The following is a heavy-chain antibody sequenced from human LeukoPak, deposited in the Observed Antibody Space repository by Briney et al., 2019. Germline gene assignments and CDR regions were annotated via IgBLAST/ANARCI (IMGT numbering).Heavy chain of an antibody. D-gene: IGHD1-26*01. CDR2: IYSGGST. Sequence: GGSLRLSCAASGFTVSSNYMSWVRQAPGKGLEWVSVIYSGGSTYYADSVKGRFTISRDNSKNTLYPQMNSLRAEDTAVYYCAKDPQGWELLRIHPMYYFDYWGQGTLVTVSS. CDR3: AKDPQGWELLRIHPMYYFDY. V-gene: IGHV3-53*01. CDR1: GFTVSSNY. J-gene: IGHJ4*02.